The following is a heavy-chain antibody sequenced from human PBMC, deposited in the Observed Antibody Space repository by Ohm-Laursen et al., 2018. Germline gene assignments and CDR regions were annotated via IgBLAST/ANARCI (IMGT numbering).Heavy chain of an antibody. Sequence: SLRLSCAAPGFPFSSFAMTWVRQAPGKGLEWVSGISGGGTYYADSVKGRFTISRDNSKNTLSLQMNSLRAEDTAVYYCAKGYTSNWYSGMDVWGQGTTVTVSS. J-gene: IGHJ6*02. CDR1: GFPFSSFA. V-gene: IGHV3-23*01. D-gene: IGHD6-13*01. CDR3: AKGYTSNWYSGMDV. CDR2: ISGGGT.